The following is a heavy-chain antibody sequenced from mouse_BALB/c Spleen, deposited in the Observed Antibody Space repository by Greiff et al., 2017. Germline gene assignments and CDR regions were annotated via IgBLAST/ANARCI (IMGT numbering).Heavy chain of an antibody. CDR1: GYTFTSYW. V-gene: IGHV1S81*02. J-gene: IGHJ4*01. Sequence: VQLQQPGAELVKPGASVKLSCKASGYTFTSYWMHWVKQRPGQGLEWIGEINPSNGRTNYNEKFKSKATLTVDKSSSTAYMQLRSLTSEDSAVYYCARDGYDVDYWGQGTSVTVSS. D-gene: IGHD2-2*01. CDR2: INPSNGRT. CDR3: ARDGYDVDY.